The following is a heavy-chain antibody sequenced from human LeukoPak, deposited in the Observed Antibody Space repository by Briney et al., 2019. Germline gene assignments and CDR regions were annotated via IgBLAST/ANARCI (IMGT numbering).Heavy chain of an antibody. V-gene: IGHV1-46*01. CDR1: GYTFTSYY. CDR3: ATTADAGGSGYSS. D-gene: IGHD3-22*01. CDR2: INPSGGST. J-gene: IGHJ4*02. Sequence: ASVKVSCKASGYTFTSYYMHWVRQAPGQGLEWMGIINPSGGSTSYAQKFQGRVTMTRDTSTSTVYMEPSSLRSEDTAVYYCATTADAGGSGYSSWGQGTLVTVSS.